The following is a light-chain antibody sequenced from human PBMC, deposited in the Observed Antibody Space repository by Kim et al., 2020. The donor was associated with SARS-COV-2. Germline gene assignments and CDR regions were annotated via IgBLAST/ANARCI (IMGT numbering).Light chain of an antibody. CDR1: QSVSSSY. V-gene: IGKV3-20*01. Sequence: LAPGERAPPSCRASQSVSSSYLAWYQQKPGQAPRLLIYGASSRATGIPDRFSGSGSGTDFTLTISRLEPEDFAVYYCQQYGSSRTFGQGTKVDIK. CDR2: GAS. CDR3: QQYGSSRT. J-gene: IGKJ1*01.